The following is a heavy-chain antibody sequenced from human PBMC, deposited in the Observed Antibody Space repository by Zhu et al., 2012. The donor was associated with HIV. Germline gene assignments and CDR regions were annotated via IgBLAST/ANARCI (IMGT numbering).Heavy chain of an antibody. V-gene: IGHV4-28*01. Sequence: QVQLQESGPGLVKPSDTLSLTCAVSGYSISSSNWWGWIRQPPGKGLEWIAYMSYSGSTYYNVSLKSRVTMSVDTSKNQFSLKLRPVTAVDTAVYYCARIREDILTGYYYYYMDVWGKGTTVTVSS. J-gene: IGHJ6*03. CDR1: GYSISSSNW. D-gene: IGHD3-9*01. CDR2: MSYSGST. CDR3: ARIREDILTGYYYYYMDV.